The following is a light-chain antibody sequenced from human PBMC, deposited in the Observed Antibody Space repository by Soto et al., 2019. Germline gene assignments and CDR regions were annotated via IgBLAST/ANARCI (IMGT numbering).Light chain of an antibody. V-gene: IGLV2-14*01. Sequence: QSALTQPASVYGSPGQSITISCTGTSSDVGGYNYVSWYQHHPGKAPKLMIYEVSNRPSGVSNRFSGSKSGNTASLTISGLQSEDEADYYCTSYTSTHTVVFGGGTNLTVL. CDR1: SSDVGGYNY. CDR2: EVS. CDR3: TSYTSTHTVV. J-gene: IGLJ2*01.